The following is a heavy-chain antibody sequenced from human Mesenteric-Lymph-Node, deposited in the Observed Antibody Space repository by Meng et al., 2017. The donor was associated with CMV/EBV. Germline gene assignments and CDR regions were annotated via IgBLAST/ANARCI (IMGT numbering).Heavy chain of an antibody. Sequence: GGSLRLSCAASGFTFSSYWMHWVRQAPGKGLVWVSRINSDGSSTSYADSVKGRFTISRDNAKNTLYLQMNSLRAEDTAVYYCARDGGSGSYGDYYYGLDVWGQGTTVTVSS. V-gene: IGHV3-74*01. CDR2: INSDGSST. CDR1: GFTFSSYW. CDR3: ARDGGSGSYGDYYYGLDV. J-gene: IGHJ6*02. D-gene: IGHD3-10*01.